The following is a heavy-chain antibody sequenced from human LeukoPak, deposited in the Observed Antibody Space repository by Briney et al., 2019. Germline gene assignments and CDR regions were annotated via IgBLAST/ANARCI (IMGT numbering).Heavy chain of an antibody. J-gene: IGHJ4*02. CDR2: TNPNSGGT. V-gene: IGHV1-2*06. CDR1: GYTFTGYY. Sequence: GASVKVSCKASGYTFTGYYMHWVRQAPGQGLEWMGRTNPNSGGTNYAQKFQGRVTMTRDTSISTAYMELSRLRSNDTAVYYCARVRSYYYDSSGYPRQYFDYWGQGTLVTVSS. CDR3: ARVRSYYYDSSGYPRQYFDY. D-gene: IGHD3-22*01.